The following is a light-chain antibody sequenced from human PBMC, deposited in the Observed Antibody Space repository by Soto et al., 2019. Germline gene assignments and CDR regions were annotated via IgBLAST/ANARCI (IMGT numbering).Light chain of an antibody. CDR2: DAS. Sequence: EVVLTQSQATLSLSPGERXXXXXXASQSVSSYLAWYQQKPGQAPRLLIYDASNRATGIPARFSGSGSGTDFTLTISSLEPEDFAVYYCQQRTRWPMTFGQGTRLEIK. J-gene: IGKJ5*01. CDR1: QSVSSY. CDR3: QQRTRWPMT. V-gene: IGKV3-11*01.